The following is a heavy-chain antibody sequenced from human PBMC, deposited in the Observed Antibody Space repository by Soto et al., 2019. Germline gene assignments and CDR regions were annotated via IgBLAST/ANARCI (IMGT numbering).Heavy chain of an antibody. CDR3: SSLMTVSGRGWSRVSAFLVQRSWDP. J-gene: IGHJ5*02. D-gene: IGHD3-3*02. V-gene: IGHV3-23*01. CDR2: ISSSGGAT. Sequence: GERLEWVSFISSSGGATYYADSVKGRFTISRDNSRNTVFLQMNTLGAEDTAIYYCSSLMTVSGRGWSRVSAFLVQRSWDP.